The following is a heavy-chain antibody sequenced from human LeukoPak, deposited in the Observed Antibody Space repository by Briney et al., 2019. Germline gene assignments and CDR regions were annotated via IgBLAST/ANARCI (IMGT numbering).Heavy chain of an antibody. CDR1: GGTFSSYG. CDR2: IIPIFGTA. J-gene: IGHJ4*02. Sequence: SVKVSCKASGGTFSSYGISWVRQAPGQGLEWMGGIIPIFGTANYAQKFQGRVTITADESTSTAYMELSSLRSEDTAVYYCARGGYDSSGYYPPFDYWGQGTLVTVSS. D-gene: IGHD3-22*01. CDR3: ARGGYDSSGYYPPFDY. V-gene: IGHV1-69*13.